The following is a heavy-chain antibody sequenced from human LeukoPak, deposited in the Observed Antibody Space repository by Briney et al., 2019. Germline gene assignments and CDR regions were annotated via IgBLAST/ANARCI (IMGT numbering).Heavy chain of an antibody. D-gene: IGHD2-15*01. J-gene: IGHJ4*02. Sequence: GGSLRLSCAASGFTFSDYYMNWIRQAPGKGLEWVSSISSISTYTAYTDSLRGRFTISRDNSNNSLYLQMDSLRVEDTAVYYCAKLVVVASTIDYWGQGTLVTVSS. CDR3: AKLVVVASTIDY. CDR1: GFTFSDYY. CDR2: ISSIST. V-gene: IGHV3-11*06.